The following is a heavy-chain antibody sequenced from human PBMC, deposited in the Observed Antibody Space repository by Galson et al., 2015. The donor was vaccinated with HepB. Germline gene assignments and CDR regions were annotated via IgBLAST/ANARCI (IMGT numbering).Heavy chain of an antibody. CDR3: ARELLWFGEVGNFDY. CDR2: INTNTGNP. J-gene: IGHJ4*02. Sequence: SVKVSCKASGYTFTSYAMNWVRQAPGQGLEWMGWINTNTGNPTYAQGFTGRFVFSLDTSVSTAYLQISSLKAEDTAVYYCARELLWFGEVGNFDYWGQGTLVTVSS. V-gene: IGHV7-4-1*02. D-gene: IGHD3-10*01. CDR1: GYTFTSYA.